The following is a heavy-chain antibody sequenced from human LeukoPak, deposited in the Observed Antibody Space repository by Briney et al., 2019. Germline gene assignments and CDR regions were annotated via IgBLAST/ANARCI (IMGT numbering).Heavy chain of an antibody. V-gene: IGHV4-39*01. D-gene: IGHD1-26*01. CDR3: AREVQWELLAYYFDY. CDR1: GGSISSSSYY. Sequence: PSETLSLTCTVSGGSISSSSYYWGWIRQPPGRGLEWMGSIYYSGSTYYNPSLKSRVTISVDTSKNQFALKLSSVTAAGTAVYYCAREVQWELLAYYFDYWGQGTLVTVSS. J-gene: IGHJ4*02. CDR2: IYYSGST.